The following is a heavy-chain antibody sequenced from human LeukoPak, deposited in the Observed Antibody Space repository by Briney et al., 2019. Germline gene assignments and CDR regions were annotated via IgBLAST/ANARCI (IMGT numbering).Heavy chain of an antibody. CDR1: GFSFSSYS. Sequence: GGSLRLSCAASGFSFSSYSMTWVRQAPGKGLEWLSFISSISSTIYYADSVQGRLTVSRDNVENSLYLQMNSLRDEDTAVYYCARDGRPADYWGQGTLVTVSS. J-gene: IGHJ4*02. CDR2: ISSISSTI. CDR3: ARDGRPADY. D-gene: IGHD3/OR15-3a*01. V-gene: IGHV3-48*02.